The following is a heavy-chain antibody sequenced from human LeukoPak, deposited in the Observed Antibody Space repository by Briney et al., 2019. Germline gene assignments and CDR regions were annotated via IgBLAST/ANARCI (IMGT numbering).Heavy chain of an antibody. Sequence: ASVKVSCKASGFTFTSSAMQWVRQARGQRLEWIGWIVVGSGNTNYAQKFQERVTITRDMSTSTAYMELSSLRSEDTAVYYCAAGSGGWYPPPLDYWGQGTLVTVSS. CDR2: IVVGSGNT. CDR3: AAGSGGWYPPPLDY. CDR1: GFTFTSSA. V-gene: IGHV1-58*02. J-gene: IGHJ4*02. D-gene: IGHD6-19*01.